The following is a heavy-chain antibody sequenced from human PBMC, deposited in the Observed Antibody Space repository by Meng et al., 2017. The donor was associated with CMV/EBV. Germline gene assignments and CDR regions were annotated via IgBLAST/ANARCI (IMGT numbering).Heavy chain of an antibody. CDR1: GGSFSSYA. CDR2: IIPVLGTT. V-gene: IGHV1-69*11. CDR3: ARLTIYGSPMTGGGPDD. Sequence: QVQLVQSGAEVKKPGSSVKVACKASGGSFSSYAINWLRQAPGQGLEWMGGIIPVLGTTNYAQKFQGRVTINADESTSTAYMELSSLKSEDTAVYFCARLTIYGSPMTGGGPDDWGQGTLVTVSA. J-gene: IGHJ4*02. D-gene: IGHD3-3*01.